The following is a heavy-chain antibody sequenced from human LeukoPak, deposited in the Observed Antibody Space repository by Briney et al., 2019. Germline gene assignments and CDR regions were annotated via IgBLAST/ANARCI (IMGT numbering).Heavy chain of an antibody. J-gene: IGHJ6*02. D-gene: IGHD2-2*01. CDR3: AQDRGARYPFGMDV. CDR1: GLTFSTYA. Sequence: GGSLRLSRAASGLTFSTYAMRWIRQAPGKGLEWVSSIGGGGTTSYADSVKGRFTIPRDLSKITVYLQMNSLRAEDTAVYYCAQDRGARYPFGMDVWGQGTTVTVSS. CDR2: IGGGGTT. V-gene: IGHV3-23*01.